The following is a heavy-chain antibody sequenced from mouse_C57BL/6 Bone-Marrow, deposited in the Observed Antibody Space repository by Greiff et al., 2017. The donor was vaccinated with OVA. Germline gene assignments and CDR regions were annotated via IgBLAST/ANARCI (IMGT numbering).Heavy chain of an antibody. V-gene: IGHV1-81*01. CDR2: IYPGSGNT. CDR3: ARRYGNYHY. CDR1: GYTFTSSG. J-gene: IGHJ2*01. Sequence: VQLQQSGAELARPGASVKLSCTASGYTFTSSGISWVKQRTGQGLEWIGEIYPGSGNTYYNEKFKGKATLTADKSSSTAYMELRSLTSEDSAVYFCARRYGNYHYWGQGTTLTVSS. D-gene: IGHD2-10*02.